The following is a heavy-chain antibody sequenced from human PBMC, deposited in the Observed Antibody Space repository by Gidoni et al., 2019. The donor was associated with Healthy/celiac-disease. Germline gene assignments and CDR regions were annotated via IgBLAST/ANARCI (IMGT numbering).Heavy chain of an antibody. CDR2: ISISGSTI. CDR3: ARDILTGYSRTFDY. Sequence: EVQLVESGGGLVQPGGSLRLSCAASGFTFSSYEMNWVRQAPGKGLEWVSYISISGSTIYYADSVKGRFTISRDNAKNSLYLQMNSLRAEDTAVYYCARDILTGYSRTFDYWGQGTLVTVSS. V-gene: IGHV3-48*03. D-gene: IGHD3-9*01. J-gene: IGHJ4*02. CDR1: GFTFSSYE.